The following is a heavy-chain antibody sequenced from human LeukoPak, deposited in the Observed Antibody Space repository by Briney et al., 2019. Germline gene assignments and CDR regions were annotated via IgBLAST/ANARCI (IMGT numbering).Heavy chain of an antibody. D-gene: IGHD2-2*01. CDR1: GFTFSNYG. CDR2: ISYDGSNK. J-gene: IGHJ6*02. V-gene: IGHV3-30*18. Sequence: PGGSLRLSCAASGFTFSNYGMHWVRQAPGKGLERVAVISYDGSNKYYADSVKGRFTFSRDNSKNTLYLQMSSLRAEDTAVYYCAKEKGIYCSSIDCSPGMDVWGQGTTVTVSS. CDR3: AKEKGIYCSSIDCSPGMDV.